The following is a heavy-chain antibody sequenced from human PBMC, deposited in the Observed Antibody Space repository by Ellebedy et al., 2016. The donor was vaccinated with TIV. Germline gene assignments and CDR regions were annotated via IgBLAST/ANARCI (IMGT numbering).Heavy chain of an antibody. Sequence: AASVKVSCKASGYTFTSYDISWVRQAPGQGLEWMGRIIPILGIANYAQKFQGRVTITRDTSASTAYMELSSLRSEETAVYYCAADGGYYYYGMDVWGQGTTVTVSS. V-gene: IGHV1-69*04. D-gene: IGHD3-16*01. CDR3: AADGGYYYYGMDV. J-gene: IGHJ6*02. CDR1: GYTFTSYD. CDR2: IIPILGIA.